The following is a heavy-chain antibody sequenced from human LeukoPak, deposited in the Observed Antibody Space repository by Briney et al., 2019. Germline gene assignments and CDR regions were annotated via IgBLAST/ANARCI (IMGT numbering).Heavy chain of an antibody. V-gene: IGHV4-34*01. Sequence: SETLSLTCAVYGGSFSGYYWSWIRQPPGKGLEWIGEINHSGSTNYNPSLKSRVTISVDTSKNQFSLKLSSVTAADTAVYYCARGSDSGSSTSPNPLYYFDYWGQGTLVTVSS. CDR3: ARGSDSGSSTSPNPLYYFDY. D-gene: IGHD2-2*01. CDR2: INHSGST. J-gene: IGHJ4*02. CDR1: GGSFSGYY.